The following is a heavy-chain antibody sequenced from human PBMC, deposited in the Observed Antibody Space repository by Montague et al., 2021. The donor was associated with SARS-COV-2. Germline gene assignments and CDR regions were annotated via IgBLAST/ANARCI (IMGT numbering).Heavy chain of an antibody. CDR1: GFPFSSYE. V-gene: IGHV3-48*03. CDR3: ARDNAGWPDAFDI. Sequence: SLRLSFSASGFPFSSYEMNWVRQAPGKGLEWVSYISTSGRGIHYADSVKGRFTISRDNAKNSLYLEMNSLRAEDTAVYYCARDNAGWPDAFDIWGQGTMVTVSS. CDR2: ISTSGRGI. D-gene: IGHD6-19*01. J-gene: IGHJ3*02.